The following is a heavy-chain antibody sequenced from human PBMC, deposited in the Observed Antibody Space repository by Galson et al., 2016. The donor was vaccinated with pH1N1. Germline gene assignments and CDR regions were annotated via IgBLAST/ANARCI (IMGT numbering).Heavy chain of an antibody. Sequence: QSGAEVKKPGESLKISCKASGYSFISQWIAWVRQVPGKGLEWVGVVNPGGSTIRYSPSFRGQVTISSDNSISTAYLQWISLRASDTATYYCARQYDFGDYRGNAFDIWGQGTVVLVSS. D-gene: IGHD4-17*01. CDR1: GYSFISQW. CDR3: ARQYDFGDYRGNAFDI. CDR2: VNPGGSTI. J-gene: IGHJ3*02. V-gene: IGHV5-51*03.